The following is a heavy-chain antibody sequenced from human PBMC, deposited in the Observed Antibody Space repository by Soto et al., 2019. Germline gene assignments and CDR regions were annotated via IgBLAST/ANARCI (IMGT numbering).Heavy chain of an antibody. CDR1: GHSSSSYF. V-gene: IGHV1-46*01. CDR3: AREPPMTGLFDY. D-gene: IGHD3-9*01. Sequence: QVQLVQSGAEVKKPGASVKVSCKASGHSSSSYFMHWVRQAPGQGLEWMGVINPSGGYTSFTQKFQGRVSGTRDTSTNTVYMEFSSLRFEDTAVYYCAREPPMTGLFDYWGQGALVSVSS. J-gene: IGHJ4*02. CDR2: INPSGGYT.